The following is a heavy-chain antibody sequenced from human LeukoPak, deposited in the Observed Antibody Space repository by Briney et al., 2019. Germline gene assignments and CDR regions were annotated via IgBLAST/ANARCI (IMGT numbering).Heavy chain of an antibody. J-gene: IGHJ2*01. CDR2: ISKGGNNK. CDR1: GFTFSSYS. V-gene: IGHV3-30*03. CDR3: ARAKPADFDL. Sequence: PGGSLGLSCAASGFTFSSYSMNWVRQAQGKGLEWVALISKGGNNKYYAGSVKGRITISRDNSKNTLYLQMNSLRVEDTAVYYCARAKPADFDLWGRGTLVTVSS.